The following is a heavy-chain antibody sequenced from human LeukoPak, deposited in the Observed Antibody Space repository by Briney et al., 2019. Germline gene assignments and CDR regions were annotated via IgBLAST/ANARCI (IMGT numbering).Heavy chain of an antibody. V-gene: IGHV1-24*01. J-gene: IGHJ4*02. CDR1: GYTFTGYY. D-gene: IGHD3-3*01. Sequence: ASVTVSCKASGYTFTGYYMHWVRQAPGKGLEWMGGFDPEDGETIYAQKFQGRVTMTEDTSTDTAYMELSSLRSEDTAVYYCATVTLNYDFWSGYLAYWGQGTLVTVSS. CDR3: ATVTLNYDFWSGYLAY. CDR2: FDPEDGET.